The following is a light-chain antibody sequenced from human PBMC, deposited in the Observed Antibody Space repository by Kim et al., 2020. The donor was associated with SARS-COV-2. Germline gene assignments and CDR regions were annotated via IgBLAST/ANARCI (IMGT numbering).Light chain of an antibody. CDR3: QSADSSGTYRV. J-gene: IGLJ3*02. CDR1: ALPKQY. CDR2: KDS. Sequence: SYELTQPPSVSVSPGQTARITCSGDALPKQYAYWYQQKPGQPPVLVIYKDSERPSGIPERFSGSSSGTTVTFTISGVQAEDEADYYCQSADSSGTYRVFGGGTQLTVL. V-gene: IGLV3-25*03.